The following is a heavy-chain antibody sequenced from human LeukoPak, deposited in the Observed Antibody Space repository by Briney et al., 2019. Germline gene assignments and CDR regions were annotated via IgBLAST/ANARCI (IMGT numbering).Heavy chain of an antibody. V-gene: IGHV3-23*01. Sequence: PGGSLRLSCAASGFTFSSYAMSWVRQAAGKGLEWVSAISGSGGSTYYADSVKGRFTISRDNSKNTLYLQMNSLRAEDTAVYYCAKVNSSSWNYYYYGMDVWGQGTTVTVSS. CDR1: GFTFSSYA. CDR3: AKVNSSSWNYYYYGMDV. CDR2: ISGSGGST. D-gene: IGHD6-13*01. J-gene: IGHJ6*02.